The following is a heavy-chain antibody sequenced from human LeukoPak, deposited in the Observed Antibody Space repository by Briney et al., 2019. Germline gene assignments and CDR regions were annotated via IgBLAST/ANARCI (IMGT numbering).Heavy chain of an antibody. Sequence: GGSLRLSCAASGFTFSSYAMHWVRQAPGKGLEWVAFIRYDGTNKYYADSVKGRFTISRDNSKYTLYLQMNSLRAEDTAVYYCARDVGTWGQGTLVTVSS. V-gene: IGHV3-30*02. CDR2: IRYDGTNK. J-gene: IGHJ5*02. D-gene: IGHD7-27*01. CDR3: ARDVGT. CDR1: GFTFSSYA.